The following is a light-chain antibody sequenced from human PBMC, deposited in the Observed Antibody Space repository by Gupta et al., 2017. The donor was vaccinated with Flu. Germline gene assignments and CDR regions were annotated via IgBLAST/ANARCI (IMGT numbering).Light chain of an antibody. Sequence: QSALTQPASVSGSPGQSITISCTGTSSDIGHYNSVSWYQQHPAKAPKVIIYEVTNRPSGVSNRFSGSKSGNTASLTISGVQAEDEADYYCSSYTTSNTRVVFGGGTRVTVL. CDR1: SSDIGHYNS. CDR2: EVT. V-gene: IGLV2-14*01. CDR3: SSYTTSNTRVV. J-gene: IGLJ2*01.